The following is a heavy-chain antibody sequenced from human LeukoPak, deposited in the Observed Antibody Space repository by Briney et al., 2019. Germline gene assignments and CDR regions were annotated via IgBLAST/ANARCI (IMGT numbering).Heavy chain of an antibody. J-gene: IGHJ4*02. CDR1: GGSVSSGSYY. V-gene: IGHV4-61*01. CDR3: ARQTPYSSGWSFDY. Sequence: SETLSLTCTVSGGSVSSGSYYWSWIRQPPGKGLEWIGYIYYSGSTNYNPSLKSRVTISVDTSKNQFSLKLSSVTAADTAVYYCARQTPYSSGWSFDYWGQGTLVTVSS. CDR2: IYYSGST. D-gene: IGHD6-19*01.